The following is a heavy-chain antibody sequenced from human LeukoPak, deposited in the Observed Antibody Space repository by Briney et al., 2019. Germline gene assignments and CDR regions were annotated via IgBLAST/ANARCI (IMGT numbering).Heavy chain of an antibody. CDR1: GFTFSIYA. D-gene: IGHD6-19*01. CDR3: AKDFSSQSIAVAGCPYYYYYGMDV. Sequence: GGSLRLSCAASGFTFSIYAVSWVRQAPGKGLEWVSAISGSGGSTYYADSVKGRFTISRDNSKNTLYLQMNSLRAEDTAVYYCAKDFSSQSIAVAGCPYYYYYGMDVWGKGTTVTVSS. V-gene: IGHV3-23*01. J-gene: IGHJ6*04. CDR2: ISGSGGST.